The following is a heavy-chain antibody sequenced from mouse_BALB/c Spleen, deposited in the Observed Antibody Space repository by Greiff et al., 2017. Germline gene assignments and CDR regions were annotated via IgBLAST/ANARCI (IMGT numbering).Heavy chain of an antibody. V-gene: IGHV2-9*02. CDR3: ARDGARNYAMDY. CDR1: GFSLTSYG. J-gene: IGHJ4*01. CDR2: IWAGGST. Sequence: VKLMESGPGLVAPSQSLSITCTVSGFSLTSYGVHWVRQPPGKGLEWLGVIWAGGSTNYNSALMSRLSISKDNSKSQVFLKMNSLQTDDTAMYYCARDGARNYAMDYWGQGTSVTVSS.